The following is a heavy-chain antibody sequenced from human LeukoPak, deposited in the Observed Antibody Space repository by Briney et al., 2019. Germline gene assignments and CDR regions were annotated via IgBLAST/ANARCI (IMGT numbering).Heavy chain of an antibody. J-gene: IGHJ3*02. CDR3: AKDTDYGGNSDDDAFDI. Sequence: PSETLSLTCTVSGGSISSYYWSWIRQPPGKGLESIGYIYYSGSTNYNPSLKSRVTISVDTSKNQFSLKLSSVTAADTAVYYCAKDTDYGGNSDDDAFDIWGQGTMVTVSS. V-gene: IGHV4-59*12. CDR1: GGSISSYY. CDR2: IYYSGST. D-gene: IGHD4-23*01.